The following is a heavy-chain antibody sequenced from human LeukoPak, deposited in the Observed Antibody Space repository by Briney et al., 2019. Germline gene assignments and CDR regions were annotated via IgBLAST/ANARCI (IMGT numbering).Heavy chain of an antibody. CDR2: ISGSGGST. Sequence: GGSLRLSCAASGFTFSSYAMSWVRQAPGKGLEWVSAISGSGGSTYYADSVKGRFTISRDNSENTLYLQMNSLRGDDTAVYYCAKDLDGSGLYGGLDYWGQGILVTVSS. V-gene: IGHV3-23*01. CDR1: GFTFSSYA. J-gene: IGHJ4*02. CDR3: AKDLDGSGLYGGLDY. D-gene: IGHD6-19*01.